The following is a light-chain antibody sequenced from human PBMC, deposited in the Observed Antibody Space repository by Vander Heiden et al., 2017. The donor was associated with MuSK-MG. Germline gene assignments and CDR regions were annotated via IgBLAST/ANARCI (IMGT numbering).Light chain of an antibody. CDR3: QVWANSGGRWV. CDR2: FDN. V-gene: IGLV3-21*04. CDR1: NIGSKI. Sequence: SFVLTQPPSVSVAPGKTANISCGENNIGSKIVHWYQQKPGQAPVLGSLFDNDRPSGIPERFSGSNSGKKDKLTISGVEAGYEAADDCQVWANSGGRWVFGGGTNLNVL. J-gene: IGLJ3*02.